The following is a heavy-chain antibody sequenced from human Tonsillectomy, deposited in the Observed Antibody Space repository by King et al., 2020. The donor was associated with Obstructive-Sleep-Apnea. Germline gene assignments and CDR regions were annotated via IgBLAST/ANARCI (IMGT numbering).Heavy chain of an antibody. V-gene: IGHV4-39*07. CDR3: ARGSGYCSGGSCKIDS. J-gene: IGHJ4*02. CDR2: IYYSGST. Sequence: LQLQESGPGLVKPSETLSLTCTVTGGSISSSNYYWGWIRQPPGKGLEWIGSIYYSGSTYSNPSLKSRITISVDTSTNQFSLRLNSVTAADTAVYYCARGSGYCSGGSCKIDSWGQGTLVTVSS. CDR1: GGSISSSNYY. D-gene: IGHD2-15*01.